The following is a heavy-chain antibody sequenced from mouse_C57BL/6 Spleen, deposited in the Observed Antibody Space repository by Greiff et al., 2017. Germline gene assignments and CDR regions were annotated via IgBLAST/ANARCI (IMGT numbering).Heavy chain of an antibody. CDR2: ISYDGSN. CDR3: ARRSSGYFDY. Sequence: EVQVVESGPGLVKPSQSLSLTCSVTGYSITSGYYWNWIRQFPGNKLEWMGYISYDGSNNYNPSLKNRISINRDTSKNQFFLKLNSVTTEDTATYYCARRSSGYFDYWGQGTTLTVSS. V-gene: IGHV3-6*01. CDR1: GYSITSGYY. J-gene: IGHJ2*01. D-gene: IGHD3-2*02.